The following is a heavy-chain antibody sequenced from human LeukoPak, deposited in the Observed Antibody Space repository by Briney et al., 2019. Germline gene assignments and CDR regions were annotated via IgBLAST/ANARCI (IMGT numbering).Heavy chain of an antibody. D-gene: IGHD3-16*02. CDR2: INPKSGGT. CDR3: ATATQTPIEYYFDY. Sequence: ASVKVSCKASGGTFSSYAISWVRQAPGQGLEWMGWINPKSGGTNYAQRFQGRITMTRDTSISTAYMELSRLRSDDTAVYFCATATQTPIEYYFDYWGQGTLVTVSS. V-gene: IGHV1-2*02. J-gene: IGHJ4*02. CDR1: GGTFSSYA.